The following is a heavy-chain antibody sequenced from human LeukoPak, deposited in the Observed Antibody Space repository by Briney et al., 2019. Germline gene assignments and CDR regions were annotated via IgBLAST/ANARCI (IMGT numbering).Heavy chain of an antibody. J-gene: IGHJ4*02. CDR2: ISGSGGAT. CDR1: GFVFSSHA. CDR3: TGVWGPSSAWPWAFEY. V-gene: IGHV3-23*01. Sequence: GGSLRLSCATAGFVFSSHAMSWVRQTPGKRPEWVSAISGSGGATYYADSVKGRFSISRDNSKDTMYLQMSDVRPEDTALYYCTGVWGPSSAWPWAFEYWGQGTLVTVSS. D-gene: IGHD6-13*01.